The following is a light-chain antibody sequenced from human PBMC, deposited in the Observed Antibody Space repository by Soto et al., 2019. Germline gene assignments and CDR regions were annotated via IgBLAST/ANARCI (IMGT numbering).Light chain of an antibody. J-gene: IGLJ2*01. Sequence: QSVLTQPPSVSAVPGQKVSISCSGSSSNIGNNYVSWYQHLPGTAPRLLIYDNDKRPSGIPDRFSGSKSGTSATLGITGLQTGDEADYYCVTSHSSLSPVVFGGGTKLTVL. CDR3: VTSHSSLSPVV. V-gene: IGLV1-51*01. CDR2: DND. CDR1: SSNIGNNY.